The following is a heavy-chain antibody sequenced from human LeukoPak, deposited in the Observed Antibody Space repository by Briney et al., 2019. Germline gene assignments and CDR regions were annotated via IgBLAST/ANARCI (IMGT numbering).Heavy chain of an antibody. D-gene: IGHD3-10*01. CDR1: GGSISSYY. CDR3: ARTPLRGATFFTSYPNWFDT. V-gene: IGHV4-59*08. Sequence: SETLSLTCTVSGGSISSYYWSWIRQPPGKGLEWIGYIYYSGSTNYNPSLKSRLSISVDTSKIQFSLRLSSVTVADTAVYYCARTPLRGATFFTSYPNWFDTWGQGTLVTVSS. CDR2: IYYSGST. J-gene: IGHJ5*02.